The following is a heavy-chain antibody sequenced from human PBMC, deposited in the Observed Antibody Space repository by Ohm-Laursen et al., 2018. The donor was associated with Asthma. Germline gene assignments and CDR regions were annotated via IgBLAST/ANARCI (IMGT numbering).Heavy chain of an antibody. V-gene: IGHV3-30*03. CDR2: ISYDGSNK. CDR3: ARDFIAAAGTISYYFDY. J-gene: IGHJ4*02. D-gene: IGHD6-13*01. CDR1: GFTFSSYG. Sequence: SLRLSCSASGFTFSSYGMHWVRQAPGKGLEWVAVISYDGSNKYYADSVKGRFTISRDNSKNTLYLQMNSLRAEDTAVYYCARDFIAAAGTISYYFDYWGQGTLVTVSS.